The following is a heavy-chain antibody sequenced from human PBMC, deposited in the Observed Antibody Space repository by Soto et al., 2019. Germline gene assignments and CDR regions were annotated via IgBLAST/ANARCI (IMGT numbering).Heavy chain of an antibody. V-gene: IGHV4-59*01. D-gene: IGHD3-3*01. CDR3: ARGEVGPYYDFWSGYSGAFDI. CDR2: IYYSGST. J-gene: IGHJ3*02. Sequence: SETLSLTCTVSGGSISSYYWSWIRQPPGKGLEWIGYIYYSGSTNYNPSLKSRVTISVDTSKNQFSLKLSSVTAADTAVYYCARGEVGPYYDFWSGYSGAFDIWGQGTMVTVSS. CDR1: GGSISSYY.